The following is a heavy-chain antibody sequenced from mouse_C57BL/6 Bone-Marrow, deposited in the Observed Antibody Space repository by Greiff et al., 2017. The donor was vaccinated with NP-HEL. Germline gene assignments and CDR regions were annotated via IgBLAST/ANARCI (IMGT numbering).Heavy chain of an antibody. CDR2: IDPSDSYT. Sequence: QVQLKQSGAELVMPGASVKLSCKASGYTFTSYWMHWVKQRPGQGLEWIGEIDPSDSYTNYIQKFKGKSTLTVDKSSSTAYMQLSSLTSEDSAVYYCARWPYYFDYWGQGTTLTVSS. V-gene: IGHV1-69*01. CDR1: GYTFTSYW. J-gene: IGHJ2*01. CDR3: ARWPYYFDY.